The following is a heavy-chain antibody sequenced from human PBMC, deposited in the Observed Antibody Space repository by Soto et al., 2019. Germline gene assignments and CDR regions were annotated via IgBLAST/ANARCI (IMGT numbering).Heavy chain of an antibody. J-gene: IGHJ4*02. Sequence: ASVKVSCKASGYTFTGYYMHWVRQAPGQGLEWMGWINPNSGGTNYAQKFQGWVTMTRDTSISTAYMELSRLRSDDTAVYYCARDALGIGYSSGWYFNYWGQGTLVTVSS. V-gene: IGHV1-2*04. CDR1: GYTFTGYY. D-gene: IGHD6-19*01. CDR3: ARDALGIGYSSGWYFNY. CDR2: INPNSGGT.